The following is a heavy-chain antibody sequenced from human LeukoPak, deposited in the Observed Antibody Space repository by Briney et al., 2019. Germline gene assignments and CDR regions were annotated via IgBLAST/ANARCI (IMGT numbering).Heavy chain of an antibody. CDR3: VPHPHYDWYFDF. V-gene: IGHV3-7*01. J-gene: IGHJ2*01. Sequence: PGGSLRLSCPASGFTFSNYWMNWVRQAPGKGLEWVANINEDGSQKYYVDSVKGRFTISRDNAGNPLYLQMNSLRAEDTAVYYCVPHPHYDWYFDFWGRGTLVTVSS. D-gene: IGHD5-12*01. CDR2: INEDGSQK. CDR1: GFTFSNYW.